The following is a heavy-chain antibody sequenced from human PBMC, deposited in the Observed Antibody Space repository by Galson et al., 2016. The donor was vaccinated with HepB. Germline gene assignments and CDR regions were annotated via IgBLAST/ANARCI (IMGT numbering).Heavy chain of an antibody. CDR2: IRFDGSNQ. Sequence: SLRLSCAASGFTFSSYGIHWVRQAPGKGLEWVALIRFDGSNQYYADSVKGRFSISRENSKNTLYLQMNSLRADDTAVYYCARDPEKGGLWFFDLWGRGTLVTVSS. V-gene: IGHV3-33*01. CDR3: ARDPEKGGLWFFDL. J-gene: IGHJ2*01. CDR1: GFTFSSYG. D-gene: IGHD3/OR15-3a*01.